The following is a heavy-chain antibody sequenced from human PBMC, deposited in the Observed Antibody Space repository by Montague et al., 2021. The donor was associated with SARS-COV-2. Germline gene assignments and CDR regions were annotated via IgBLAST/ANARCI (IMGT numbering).Heavy chain of an antibody. V-gene: IGHV4-34*01. Sequence: SETLSLTCVVYGGSFSGYFWSWIRQPPGKGLEWIGEINHRGSTNYNPSLKSRVTISVDTSKKQFSLSLNSVTAADTAVYYCARGGGDSYEALDYWGQGTLVTVSS. CDR2: INHRGST. CDR3: ARGGGDSYEALDY. CDR1: GGSFSGYF. J-gene: IGHJ4*02. D-gene: IGHD5-12*01.